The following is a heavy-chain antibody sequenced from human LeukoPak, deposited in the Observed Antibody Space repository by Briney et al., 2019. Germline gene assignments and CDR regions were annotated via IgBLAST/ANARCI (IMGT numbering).Heavy chain of an antibody. J-gene: IGHJ6*02. CDR1: GFTFNSFA. Sequence: PGGSLRLSCVASGFTFNSFAMHWVRQAPGKGLEWVANIKQDGSEKYYVDSVKGRFTISRDNAKNSLYLQMNSLRAEDTAVYYCARARLVPAALPRYYYGMDVWGQGTTVTVSS. D-gene: IGHD2-2*01. CDR2: IKQDGSEK. V-gene: IGHV3-7*03. CDR3: ARARLVPAALPRYYYGMDV.